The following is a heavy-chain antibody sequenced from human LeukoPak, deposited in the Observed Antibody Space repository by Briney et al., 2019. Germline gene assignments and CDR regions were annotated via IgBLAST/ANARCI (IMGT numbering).Heavy chain of an antibody. D-gene: IGHD3-22*01. J-gene: IGHJ3*02. Sequence: PSETLSLTCTVSGGSISSYYWSWIRQPAGKGLGWIGRIYTSGSTNHNPSLKSRVTMSVDTSKNQFSLKLSSVTAADTAVYYCARDTDAGYYDSSGYYYDAFDIWGQGTMVTVSS. V-gene: IGHV4-4*07. CDR3: ARDTDAGYYDSSGYYYDAFDI. CDR1: GGSISSYY. CDR2: IYTSGST.